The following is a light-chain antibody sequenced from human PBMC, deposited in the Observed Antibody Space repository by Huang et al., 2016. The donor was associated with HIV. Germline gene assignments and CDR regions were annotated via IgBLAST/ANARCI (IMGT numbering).Light chain of an antibody. J-gene: IGKJ2*01. V-gene: IGKV3-15*01. CDR3: QQYNKWPPEYT. Sequence: VMMSQSPATLAASPGERVTLSCGASQSVNTNLAWYKQKPGQPPRLLIYAASTRATGVTARFAGSGSGTEFTLTIDSLQSDDFAVYYCQQYNKWPPEYTFGQGTRLEIK. CDR2: AAS. CDR1: QSVNTN.